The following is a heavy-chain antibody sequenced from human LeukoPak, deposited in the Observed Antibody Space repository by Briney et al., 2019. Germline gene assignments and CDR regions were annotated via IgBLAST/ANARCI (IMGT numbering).Heavy chain of an antibody. CDR3: AREAEYFYYGSGSYYKSWFDP. CDR2: INPNSGGT. J-gene: IGHJ5*02. CDR1: GYTFTGYY. Sequence: ASVKVSCKASGYTFTGYYMHWVRQAPGQGLEWMGWINPNSGGTNYAQKFQGRVTMTRDTSISAAYMELSRLRSDDTAVYYCAREAEYFYYGSGSYYKSWFDPWGQGTLVTVSS. V-gene: IGHV1-2*02. D-gene: IGHD3-10*01.